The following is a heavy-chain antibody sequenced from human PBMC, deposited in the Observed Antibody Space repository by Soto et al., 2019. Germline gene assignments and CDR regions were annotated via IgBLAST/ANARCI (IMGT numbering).Heavy chain of an antibody. CDR2: IYYSGST. CDR1: GGSISSYY. CDR3: ARYSSTWSKYLQH. V-gene: IGHV4-59*12. J-gene: IGHJ1*01. Sequence: ETLSLTCTVSGGSISSYYWSWIRQPPGKGLEWIGYIYYSGSTNYNPPLKSRVTISVDTSKNQFSLKLSSVTAADTAVYYCARYSSTWSKYLQHWGRGSLVTVSS. D-gene: IGHD6-13*01.